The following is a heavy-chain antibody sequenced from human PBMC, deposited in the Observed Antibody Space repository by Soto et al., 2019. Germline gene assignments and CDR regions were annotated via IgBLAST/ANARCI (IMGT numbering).Heavy chain of an antibody. CDR3: AAGGGLPRYY. J-gene: IGHJ4*02. V-gene: IGHV4-30-2*01. CDR2: IYHSGST. Sequence: QLQLQESGSGLVKPSQTLSLTCAVSGGSISSGGYSWSWIRQPPGKGLEWIGYIYHSGSTYYNPSLTSRVXIXLDRSKNQFSRKLSSVTAADPAVYYCAAGGGLPRYYWGQGTLVTVSS. D-gene: IGHD5-12*01. CDR1: GGSISSGGYS.